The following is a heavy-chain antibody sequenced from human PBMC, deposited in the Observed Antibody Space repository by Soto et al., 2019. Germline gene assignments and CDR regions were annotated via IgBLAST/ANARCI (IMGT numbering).Heavy chain of an antibody. CDR1: GGSISSGDYY. V-gene: IGHV4-30-4*01. J-gene: IGHJ2*01. CDR2: VYYSGST. D-gene: IGHD4-17*01. Sequence: QVQLQEAGPGVVKPLQTLSRTCTVSGGSISSGDYYWSWIRQPPGKGLEWIGYVYYSGSTYYNPSLKSRVTISVDTSKSQFSLMLSSVPAADTAVYYCAREPTLYGDHRYFDLCGRRALVTVSS. CDR3: AREPTLYGDHRYFDL.